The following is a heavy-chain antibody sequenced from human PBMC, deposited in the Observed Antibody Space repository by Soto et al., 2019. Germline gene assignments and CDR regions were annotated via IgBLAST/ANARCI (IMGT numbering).Heavy chain of an antibody. CDR2: IKQDGSEK. Sequence: PGWSPRLSCTASGFTFSTYWMSWVRQAPGKGQEWVASIKQDGSEKYYVDSVKGRFTISRDNAKNSLYLKMNSLRAEDTAVQYCARAATIVPTTSCYQWARGALVTVSS. CDR1: GFTFSTYW. CDR3: ARAATIVPTTSCYQ. D-gene: IGHD1-26*01. V-gene: IGHV3-7*04. J-gene: IGHJ4*02.